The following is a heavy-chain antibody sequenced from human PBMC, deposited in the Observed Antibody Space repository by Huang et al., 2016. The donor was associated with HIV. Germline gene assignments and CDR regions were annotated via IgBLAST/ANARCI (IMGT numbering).Heavy chain of an antibody. Sequence: VQLVQSGAEVKKPGESLKLSCKGCGDSFSSYWIAWVRQMPGKGLEWMVIICPDDSETTYSPSFGCQVTISADKSFGTAYLQWSSLKASDTAMYYCARRFSSSSGYFDYWGQGSLVTVSS. D-gene: IGHD6-6*01. CDR2: ICPDDSET. CDR1: GDSFSSYW. J-gene: IGHJ4*02. CDR3: ARRFSSSSGYFDY. V-gene: IGHV5-51*01.